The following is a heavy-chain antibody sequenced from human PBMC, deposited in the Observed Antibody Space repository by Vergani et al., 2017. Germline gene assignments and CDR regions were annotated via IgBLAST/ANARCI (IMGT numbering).Heavy chain of an antibody. CDR3: AGRSGGDCSGGKVLPLRTAFDV. D-gene: IGHD2-15*01. V-gene: IGHV4-61*02. CDR2: ISASGNA. CDR1: GGSISAGYYF. Sequence: QVQLQASGPGRVKPSQTLSLTCTMSGGSISAGYYFWSWIRQPAGKGLEWLGHISASGNASHSPSLKTRVSMSVDTSKDQLSLTVTSVTAADTAIYFCAGRSGGDCSGGKVLPLRTAFDVWGDGTVVTVSS. J-gene: IGHJ3*01.